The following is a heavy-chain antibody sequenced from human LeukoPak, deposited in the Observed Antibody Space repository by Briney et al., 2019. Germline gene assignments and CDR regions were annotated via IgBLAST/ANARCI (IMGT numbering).Heavy chain of an antibody. CDR2: INQDETRK. CDR3: ARIDSTGYLDAFDL. CDR1: EFTFSAFW. Sequence: GGSLRLSCAASEFTFSAFWMSWVRQAPGKGLEWVASINQDETRKHYVDSVKGRFTVSRDNAKNSLYLQMSSLRAEDTAVYYCARIDSTGYLDAFDLWGQGTMVTVSS. D-gene: IGHD3-22*01. J-gene: IGHJ3*01. V-gene: IGHV3-7*01.